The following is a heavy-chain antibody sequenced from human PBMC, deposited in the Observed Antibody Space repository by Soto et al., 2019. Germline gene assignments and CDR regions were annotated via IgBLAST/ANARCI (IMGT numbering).Heavy chain of an antibody. V-gene: IGHV3-30-3*01. CDR2: ISYDGSNK. CDR3: ARAAKRITIFGVVINDAFDI. D-gene: IGHD3-3*01. CDR1: GFTFSSYA. J-gene: IGHJ3*02. Sequence: ESGGGVVQPGRSLRLPCAASGFTFSSYAMHWVRQAPGKGLEWVAVISYDGSNKYYADSVKGRFTISRDNSKNTLYLQMNSLRAEDTAVYYCARAAKRITIFGVVINDAFDIWGQGTMVTVSS.